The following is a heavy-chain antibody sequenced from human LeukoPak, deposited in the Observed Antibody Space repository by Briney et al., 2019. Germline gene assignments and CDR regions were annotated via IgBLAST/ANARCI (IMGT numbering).Heavy chain of an antibody. V-gene: IGHV4-30-4*01. CDR2: IYYSGST. D-gene: IGHD4-17*01. J-gene: IGHJ4*02. CDR3: ARSDYGDAYYFDY. Sequence: SETLSLTCTVSGGSLSSGDYYWSWLRQPPGKGLEWIGYIYYSGSTYYNPSLKSRLTISVDTSKNQFSLKLSSVTAADTALYYCARSDYGDAYYFDYWGQGTLVTVSS. CDR1: GGSLSSGDYY.